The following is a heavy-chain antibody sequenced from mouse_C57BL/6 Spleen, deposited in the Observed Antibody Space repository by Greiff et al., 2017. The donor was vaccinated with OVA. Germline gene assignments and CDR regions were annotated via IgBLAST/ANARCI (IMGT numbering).Heavy chain of an antibody. V-gene: IGHV1-80*01. CDR1: GYAFSSYW. D-gene: IGHD1-1*01. Sequence: QVQLQQSGAELVKPGASVKISCKASGYAFSSYWMNWVKQRPGKGLEWIGQIYPGDGDTNYNGKFKGKATLTADKSSSTAYMQLSSLTSEDSAVYFCARWDTTVEYYFDYWGLGTTLTVSS. CDR2: IYPGDGDT. J-gene: IGHJ2*01. CDR3: ARWDTTVEYYFDY.